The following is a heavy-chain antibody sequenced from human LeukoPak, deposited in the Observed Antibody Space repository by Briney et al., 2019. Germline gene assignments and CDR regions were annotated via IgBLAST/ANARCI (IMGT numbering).Heavy chain of an antibody. J-gene: IGHJ4*02. D-gene: IGHD3-22*01. V-gene: IGHV4-34*01. CDR1: GGSFSGYY. Sequence: ASETLSLTCAVYGGSFSGYYWSWIRQSPGKGLEWIGEINHSGSNNYNPSLKSRVTISVDTSKNQFSLKLSSVTAADTAVYYCARDTYYYDSSGYWADYWGQGTLVTVSS. CDR2: INHSGSN. CDR3: ARDTYYYDSSGYWADY.